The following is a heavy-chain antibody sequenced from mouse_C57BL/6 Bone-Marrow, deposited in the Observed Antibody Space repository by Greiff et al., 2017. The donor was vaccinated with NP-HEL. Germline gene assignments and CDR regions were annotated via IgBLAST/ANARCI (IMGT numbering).Heavy chain of an antibody. J-gene: IGHJ3*01. V-gene: IGHV1-19*01. D-gene: IGHD3-2*02. CDR1: GYTFTDYY. CDR3: ARKGLAGLRPAWFAY. CDR2: INPYNGGT. Sequence: EVQLQQSGPVLVKPGASVKMSCKASGYTFTDYYMNWVKQSHGKSLEWIGVINPYNGGTSYNQKFKGKATLTVDKSSSTAYMELNSLTSEDSAVYYCARKGLAGLRPAWFAYWGQGTLVTVSA.